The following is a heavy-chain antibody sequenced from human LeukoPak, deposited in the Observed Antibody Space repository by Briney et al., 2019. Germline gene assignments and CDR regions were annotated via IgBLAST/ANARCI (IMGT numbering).Heavy chain of an antibody. CDR3: ARGFDYYDSSGFDP. CDR1: GFTFSSYA. Sequence: GGSLRLSCAASGFTFSSYAMSWVRQAPGKGLEWVSAISGSGGSTYYADSVKGRFTISRDNSKNTLYLQMNSLRAEDTAVYYSARGFDYYDSSGFDPWGQGTLVTVSS. D-gene: IGHD3-22*01. V-gene: IGHV3-23*01. J-gene: IGHJ5*02. CDR2: ISGSGGST.